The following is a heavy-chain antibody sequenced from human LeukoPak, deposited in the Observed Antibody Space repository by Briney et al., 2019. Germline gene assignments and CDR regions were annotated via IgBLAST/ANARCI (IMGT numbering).Heavy chain of an antibody. CDR3: ARQSVSGSSLSYFDY. J-gene: IGHJ4*02. V-gene: IGHV4-59*01. Sequence: SETLSLTCTVSGGSISSYYWSWIRQPPGKGLEWIGNIYDSGSTNYNPSLKSRVTISVDTSKNQCSLKLSSVTAADTAVYYCARQSVSGSSLSYFDYWGQGTLVNVSS. D-gene: IGHD3-16*02. CDR2: IYDSGST. CDR1: GGSISSYY.